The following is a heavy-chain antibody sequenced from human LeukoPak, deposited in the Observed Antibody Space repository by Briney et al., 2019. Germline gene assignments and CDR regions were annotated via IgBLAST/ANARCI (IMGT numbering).Heavy chain of an antibody. CDR3: ARDSGYDAFDI. Sequence: PGGSLRLSCAASGFTFISSAMSSGRQAPGKGLEWGSAISGSGGSTYYAASVKRRFTIPSHKSNTPLYLQMNCLRPQHPAPSYYARDSGYDAFDIWGQGKMVTVSS. CDR1: GFTFISSA. CDR2: ISGSGGST. J-gene: IGHJ3*02. D-gene: IGHD3-22*01. V-gene: IGHV3-23*01.